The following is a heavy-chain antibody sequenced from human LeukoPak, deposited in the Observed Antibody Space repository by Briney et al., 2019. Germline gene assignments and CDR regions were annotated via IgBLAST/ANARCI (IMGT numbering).Heavy chain of an antibody. Sequence: GGSLRLSCAASGFTFSSYAMHWVRQAPGKGLEWVAVISYDGSNKYYADSVEGRFTISRDNSKNTLYLQMNSLRAEDTAVYYCASCGRYGYWGQGTLVTVSS. CDR2: ISYDGSNK. J-gene: IGHJ4*02. V-gene: IGHV3-30-3*01. CDR3: ASCGRYGY. D-gene: IGHD3-16*01. CDR1: GFTFSSYA.